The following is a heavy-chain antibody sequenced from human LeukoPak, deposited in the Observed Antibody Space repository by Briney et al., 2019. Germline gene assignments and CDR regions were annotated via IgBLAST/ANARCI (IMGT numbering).Heavy chain of an antibody. CDR1: EFNFSVYS. CDR2: IKEDGSAK. D-gene: IGHD1-1*01. Sequence: GGSLRLSCAVSEFNFSVYSMSWVRQAPGKGLEWVAGIKEDGSAKYYADSVKGRFTISRDNAKSSLYLQMSSLRADDTAVYYCARETWKPYDYWGQGTLVTVSS. V-gene: IGHV3-7*01. J-gene: IGHJ4*02. CDR3: ARETWKPYDY.